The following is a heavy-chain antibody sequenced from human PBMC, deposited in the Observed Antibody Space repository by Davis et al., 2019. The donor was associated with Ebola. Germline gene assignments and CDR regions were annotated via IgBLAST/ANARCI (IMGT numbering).Heavy chain of an antibody. CDR2: FSNSGSNT. V-gene: IGHV3-23*01. CDR3: AKEGVEKDYFDY. Sequence: GGSLRLSCAASGLSFNYYAMTWVRQAPGKALEWVSVFSNSGSNTYYADSVKGRFTISRDNSKNTLYLQINSLRAEDTAVYYCAKEGVEKDYFDYWGQGTLVTVSS. D-gene: IGHD2-15*01. CDR1: GLSFNYYA. J-gene: IGHJ4*02.